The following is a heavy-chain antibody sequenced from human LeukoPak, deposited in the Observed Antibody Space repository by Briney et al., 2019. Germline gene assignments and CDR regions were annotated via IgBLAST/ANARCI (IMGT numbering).Heavy chain of an antibody. CDR2: IYHSGST. Sequence: SETLSLTCTVSGYSISSGYYWGWIRQPPGKGLEWIGSIYHSGSTYYNPSLRGRVTISVDTSKNQFALKLTSVTAADTAVYFCARSYNIATIGLYYYAMDVWGQGTTVTVSS. CDR3: ARSYNIATIGLYYYAMDV. J-gene: IGHJ6*02. CDR1: GYSISSGYY. D-gene: IGHD3-3*01. V-gene: IGHV4-38-2*02.